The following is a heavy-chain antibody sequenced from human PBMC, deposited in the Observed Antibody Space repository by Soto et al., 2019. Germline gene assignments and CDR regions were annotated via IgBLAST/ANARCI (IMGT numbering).Heavy chain of an antibody. D-gene: IGHD6-13*01. CDR1: GFTFNNFH. Sequence: EVQLLESGGGLVQPGGSLRLSCAGSGFTFNNFHMTWVRHVPGKGLEWVSSISDRGSDTFYADSVRGRFAISRDNSKSTLYLQMNSLRVDDTAIYYCGKTTYSRSWYFWGQGTLVTVSS. CDR2: ISDRGSDT. V-gene: IGHV3-23*01. J-gene: IGHJ4*02. CDR3: GKTTYSRSWYF.